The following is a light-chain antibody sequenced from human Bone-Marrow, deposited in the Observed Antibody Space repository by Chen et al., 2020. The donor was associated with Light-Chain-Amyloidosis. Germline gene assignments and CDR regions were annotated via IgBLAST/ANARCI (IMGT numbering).Light chain of an antibody. CDR2: LGS. J-gene: IGKJ2*01. Sequence: DIVMTQSPLSLHVTPGEPASISCRSSQSLLHSNGFNYLDWYLQTPGQSPQLLIYLGSSRASGVPDRFSGSGSGTDFTLKISRVEAEDVGVYYCMQARQTPHTFGQGTKLEIK. V-gene: IGKV2-28*01. CDR1: QSLLHSNGFNY. CDR3: MQARQTPHT.